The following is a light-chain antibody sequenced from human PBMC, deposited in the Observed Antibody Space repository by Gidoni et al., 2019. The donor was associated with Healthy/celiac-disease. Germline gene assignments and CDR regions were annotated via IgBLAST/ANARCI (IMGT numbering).Light chain of an antibody. V-gene: IGLV6-57*01. CDR2: EDN. CDR1: SGSIASNY. Sequence: NFMLTQPHSVSESPGKTVTIPCTRSSGSIASNYVQWYQQRPGSSPTTVIYEDNQRPSGVPGRFSGSIDSSSNSASLTISGLKTEDEADYYCQSYDSSNLHVVFGGGTKLTVL. CDR3: QSYDSSNLHVV. J-gene: IGLJ2*01.